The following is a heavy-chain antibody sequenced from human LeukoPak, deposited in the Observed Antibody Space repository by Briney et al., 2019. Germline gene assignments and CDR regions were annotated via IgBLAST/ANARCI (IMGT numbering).Heavy chain of an antibody. CDR1: GGSISSYY. J-gene: IGHJ4*02. CDR2: IYTSGST. D-gene: IGHD4-17*01. V-gene: IGHV4-4*07. CDR3: AREVMTTVISYYFDY. Sequence: SETLSLTCTVSGGSISSYYWSWIRQPAGKGLEWIGRIYTSGSTNYNPSLKSRVTMSVDTSKNQFSLKLSSVTAADTAVYYRAREVMTTVISYYFDYWGQGTLATVSS.